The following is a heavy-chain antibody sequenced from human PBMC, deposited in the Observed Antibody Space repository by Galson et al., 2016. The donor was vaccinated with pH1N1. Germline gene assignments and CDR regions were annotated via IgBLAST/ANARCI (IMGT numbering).Heavy chain of an antibody. J-gene: IGHJ4*01. V-gene: IGHV4-59*01. D-gene: IGHD6-13*01. Sequence: TLSLTCSVSGDSINNYYWTWIRQPPGKGLEWIGYIYYTGTTKYNPSLKSRVTISVDMSKNQFSLKLNSATAAETAMYYCARVLSSYRSLIDYWGQGTLVTVSS. CDR3: ARVLSSYRSLIDY. CDR1: GDSINNYY. CDR2: IYYTGTT.